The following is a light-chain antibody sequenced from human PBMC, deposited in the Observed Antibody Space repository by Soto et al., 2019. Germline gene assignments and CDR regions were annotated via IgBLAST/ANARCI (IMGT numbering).Light chain of an antibody. CDR2: GAS. CDR3: QHFGNSLWT. V-gene: IGKV3-20*01. J-gene: IGKJ1*01. CDR1: QSVASRN. Sequence: EIVLTQSPGTLSLSPGERATLSCRASQSVASRNLAWYQQKSGQAPRLLIYGASSRAIHTPDRFSGSGSGTDFTLTISGLEPEDFAVYYCQHFGNSLWTFGKGTKVDMK.